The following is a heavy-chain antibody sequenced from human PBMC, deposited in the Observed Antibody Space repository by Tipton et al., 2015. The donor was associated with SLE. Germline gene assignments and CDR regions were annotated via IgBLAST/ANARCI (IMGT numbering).Heavy chain of an antibody. V-gene: IGHV3-53*05. J-gene: IGHJ4*02. D-gene: IGHD6-13*01. CDR2: VYSSGST. CDR3: ARVGYSSSWYSDAFDY. CDR1: GFTVSSND. Sequence: SLRLSCTASGFTVSSNDMSWVRQAPGKGLEWVTLVYSSGSTHYADSVKGRFTISRDNSKNTVYLQMNTLTAEDTAVYYCARVGYSSSWYSDAFDYWGQGTLVTVSS.